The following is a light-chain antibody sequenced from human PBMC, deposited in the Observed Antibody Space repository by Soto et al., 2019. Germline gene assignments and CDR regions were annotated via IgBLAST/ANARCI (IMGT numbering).Light chain of an antibody. J-gene: IGKJ1*01. CDR3: QQYGTSPRT. CDR1: QSVRSSY. V-gene: IGKV3-20*01. Sequence: EIVLTQSPGTLSLSPGERATLSCRASQSVRSSYLAWYQQKLGQAPRLLIYGVSNRATGIPDRFSGSGSGTDFTLTISRLASADFAVYYCQQYGTSPRTFGQGTKVEIK. CDR2: GVS.